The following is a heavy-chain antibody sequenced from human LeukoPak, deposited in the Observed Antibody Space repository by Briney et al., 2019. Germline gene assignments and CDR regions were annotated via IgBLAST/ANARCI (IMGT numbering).Heavy chain of an antibody. V-gene: IGHV3-21*01. D-gene: IGHD6-6*01. Sequence: GGSLRLSCAASGFTFSSYSMNWVRQAPGKGLEWVSSISSSSSYIYYADSVKGRSTISRDNAKNSLYLQMNSLRAEDTAVYYCARYSSSSFDYWGQGTLVTVSS. CDR1: GFTFSSYS. CDR2: ISSSSSYI. CDR3: ARYSSSSFDY. J-gene: IGHJ4*02.